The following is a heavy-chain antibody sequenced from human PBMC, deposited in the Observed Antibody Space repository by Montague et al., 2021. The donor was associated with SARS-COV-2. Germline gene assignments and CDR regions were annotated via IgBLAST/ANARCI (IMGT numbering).Heavy chain of an antibody. Sequence: SETLSLTCTVSGGSINYYYWHWLRQSAGKGLEWIGRIYSSGNTNSNPSLESRVIMSVDSSQNQFSLKLNSVTAADTAVYYCARVGNYLGVYWGQGILVTVSS. J-gene: IGHJ4*02. V-gene: IGHV4-4*07. D-gene: IGHD3-10*01. CDR2: IYSSGNT. CDR3: ARVGNYLGVY. CDR1: GGSINYYY.